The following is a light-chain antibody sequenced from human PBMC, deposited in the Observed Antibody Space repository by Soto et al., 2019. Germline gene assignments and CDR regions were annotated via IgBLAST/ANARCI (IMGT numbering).Light chain of an antibody. J-gene: IGKJ1*01. CDR2: DAS. Sequence: EIVLTQSPATLSLSPGERATLSCRASQSVSSYLAWYQQKPGQAPRLLIYDASNRATGIPARFSGSGSGTDFTVTISSLEPEDFAVYYCQQRSNWPPTCGQGTKVEIK. CDR1: QSVSSY. CDR3: QQRSNWPPT. V-gene: IGKV3-11*01.